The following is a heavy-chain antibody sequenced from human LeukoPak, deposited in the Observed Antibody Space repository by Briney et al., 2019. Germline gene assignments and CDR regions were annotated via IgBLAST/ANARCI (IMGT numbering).Heavy chain of an antibody. J-gene: IGHJ4*02. CDR1: GFTFDDYG. CDR2: ISWNSGSI. CDR3: AKARIKWSTSGSKTGFDY. Sequence: PGGSLRLSCAASGFTFDDYGMNWVRQAPGKGLEWVSGISWNSGSIGYADSVKGRFTISRDNAKNSLYLQMNSLRAEDMALYYCAKARIKWSTSGSKTGFDYWGQGTLVTVSS. D-gene: IGHD1-14*01. V-gene: IGHV3-9*03.